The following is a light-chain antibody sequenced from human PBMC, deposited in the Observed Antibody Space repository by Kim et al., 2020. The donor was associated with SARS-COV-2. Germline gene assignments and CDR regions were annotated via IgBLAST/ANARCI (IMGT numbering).Light chain of an antibody. CDR3: QQSYRTRWT. CDR2: AAS. V-gene: IGKV1-39*01. CDR1: QSINTY. Sequence: DIQMTQTPSSLSASVGDKVTITCRASQSINTYLNWYQQKPGKAPKVLIYAASTLQSGVPSRFSGGGSGTHFTLTINSLQPEDFATYYCQQSYRTRWTIGQGTKVDIK. J-gene: IGKJ1*01.